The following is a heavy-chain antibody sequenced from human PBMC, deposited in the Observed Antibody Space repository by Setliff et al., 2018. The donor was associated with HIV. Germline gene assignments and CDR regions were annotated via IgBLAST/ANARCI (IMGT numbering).Heavy chain of an antibody. CDR2: IKEDGSER. CDR3: AKDGSGWSQH. V-gene: IGHV3-7*01. Sequence: GGSLRLSCIASGFTFSNFYMSWVRQAPGKGLEWVATIKEDGSERYSVDSVRGRFTVSRDNAKNSLYLQMSSLRAEDMAVYYCAKDGSGWSQHWGQGTRVTVSS. J-gene: IGHJ1*01. D-gene: IGHD6-19*01. CDR1: GFTFSNFY.